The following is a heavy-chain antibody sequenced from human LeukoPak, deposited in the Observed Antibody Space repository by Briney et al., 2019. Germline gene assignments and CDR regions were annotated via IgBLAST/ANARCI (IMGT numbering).Heavy chain of an antibody. CDR3: VRLSVVSPHRYFDV. J-gene: IGHJ2*01. D-gene: IGHD4-23*01. V-gene: IGHV4-59*08. CDR2: IYDNGNT. Sequence: SETLSLTCTVSGDFLSGYIWSWIRQPPGKGLEWIAYIYDNGNTNYNPSLKSRATISLDTPKNQYSLKVTSMTAADTAIYYCVRLSVVSPHRYFDVWGRGTLVTAFS. CDR1: GDFLSGYI.